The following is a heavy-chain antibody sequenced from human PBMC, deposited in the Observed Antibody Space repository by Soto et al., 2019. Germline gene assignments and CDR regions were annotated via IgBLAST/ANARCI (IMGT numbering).Heavy chain of an antibody. D-gene: IGHD4-4*01. J-gene: IGHJ3*02. CDR2: ISYDGSNK. V-gene: IGHV3-30*18. Sequence: SLRLSCAASGFTFSSYGMHWVRQAPGKGLEWVAVISYDGSNKYYADSVKGRFTISRDNSKNTLYLQMNSLRAEDTAVYYCAKDPLFGNSDAFDSWGQGT. CDR3: AKDPLFGNSDAFDS. CDR1: GFTFSSYG.